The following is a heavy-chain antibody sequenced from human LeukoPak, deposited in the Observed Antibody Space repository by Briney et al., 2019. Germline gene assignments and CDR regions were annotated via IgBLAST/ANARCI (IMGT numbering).Heavy chain of an antibody. CDR2: ISPSGSNI. CDR3: AKDLRHASTCNCYGWFDP. CDR1: GFTFKTYA. J-gene: IGHJ5*02. V-gene: IGHV3-23*01. D-gene: IGHD1-1*01. Sequence: PGGSLRLSCAASGFTFKTYAMSWVRQAPGKGLEWVSSISPSGSNIYYADSVKGRFTISRDNSKNTLYLQMNSLRVDDTAIYYCAKDLRHASTCNCYGWFDPCGQGTPVTVSS.